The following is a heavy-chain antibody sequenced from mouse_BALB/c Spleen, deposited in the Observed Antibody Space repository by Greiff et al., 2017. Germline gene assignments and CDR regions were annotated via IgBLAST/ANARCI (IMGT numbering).Heavy chain of an antibody. CDR1: GFTFSSFG. V-gene: IGHV5-17*02. Sequence: EVKVVESGGGLVQPGGSRKLSCAASGFTFSSFGMHWVRQAPEKGLEWVAYISSGSSTIYYADTVKGRFTISRDNPKNTLFLQMTSLRSEDTAMYYCARGREHGDWYFDVWGAGTTVTVSS. CDR2: ISSGSSTI. J-gene: IGHJ1*01. CDR3: ARGREHGDWYFDV.